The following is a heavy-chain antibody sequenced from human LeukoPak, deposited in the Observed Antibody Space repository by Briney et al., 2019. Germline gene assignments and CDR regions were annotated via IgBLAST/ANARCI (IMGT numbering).Heavy chain of an antibody. CDR1: GYSFNTYY. Sequence: ASVKVSCKASGYSFNTYYMNWVRQAPGQGLEWMGWINPNSGGTNYAQKFQGRVTMTRDTSISTAYMELSRLRSDDTAVYYCARSMGGHCSSTSCSAYYFDYWGQGTLVTASS. CDR2: INPNSGGT. CDR3: ARSMGGHCSSTSCSAYYFDY. D-gene: IGHD2-2*01. V-gene: IGHV1-2*02. J-gene: IGHJ4*02.